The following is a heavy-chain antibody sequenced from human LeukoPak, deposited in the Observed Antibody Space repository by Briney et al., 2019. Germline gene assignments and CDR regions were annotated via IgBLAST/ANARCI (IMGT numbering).Heavy chain of an antibody. CDR2: ISAYNGNT. J-gene: IGHJ6*03. D-gene: IGHD2-2*02. Sequence: VASVKVSCKASVYTFTSYGISWVRQAPGQGREWMGWISAYNGNTNYAQKPPGRDTMTTDTSTSTAYMELRSLRSEDTGVYYCARVAAEVVGVPGAIGCGWLRRDYYYMDVWGKGTTVTVSS. V-gene: IGHV1-18*01. CDR1: VYTFTSYG. CDR3: ARVAAEVVGVPGAIGCGWLRRDYYYMDV.